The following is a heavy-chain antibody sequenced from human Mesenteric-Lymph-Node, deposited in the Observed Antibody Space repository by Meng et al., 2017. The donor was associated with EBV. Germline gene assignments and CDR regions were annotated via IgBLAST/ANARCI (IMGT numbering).Heavy chain of an antibody. D-gene: IGHD1-26*01. Sequence: QVQVVQFGSELNKPEGSVKVSCKASGYTFIGYSINWLRQAPGQGLEWMGYISTSTGNPTYAQGFTGRFVFSLDTSVSTAYLQISSLKAEDTAVYYCARDLRSGSYDYWGQGTLVTVSS. CDR3: ARDLRSGSYDY. V-gene: IGHV7-4-1*02. CDR1: GYTFIGYS. J-gene: IGHJ4*02. CDR2: ISTSTGNP.